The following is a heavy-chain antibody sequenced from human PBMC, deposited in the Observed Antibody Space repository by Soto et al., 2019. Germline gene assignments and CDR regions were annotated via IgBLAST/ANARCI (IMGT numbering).Heavy chain of an antibody. CDR3: ARPLGYSGYDPGAGLDY. D-gene: IGHD5-12*01. CDR2: ISAYNGNT. V-gene: IGHV1-18*01. J-gene: IGHJ4*02. CDR1: GYTFTSYG. Sequence: ASVKVSCKASGYTFTSYGISWVRQAPGQGLEWMGWISAYNGNTNYAQKLQGRVTMTTDTSTSTAYMELRSLRSDDTAVYYCARPLGYSGYDPGAGLDYWGQGTLVTVSS.